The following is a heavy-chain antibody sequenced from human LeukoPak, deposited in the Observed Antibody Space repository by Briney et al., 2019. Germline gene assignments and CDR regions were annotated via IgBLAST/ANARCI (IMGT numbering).Heavy chain of an antibody. V-gene: IGHV1-58*01. J-gene: IGHJ4*02. CDR1: GFTFARSA. CDR3: AAEDDFLTGYYDFDY. CDR2: IVIANGNT. D-gene: IGHD3-9*01. Sequence: TSLKVSCKASGFTFARSAVQWLRQARGQRPEWIGWIVIANGNTNYAQKFQERLTITRDMSTSTAYMELSSLRSEDTAVYYCAAEDDFLTGYYDFDYWGQGTVVTVSS.